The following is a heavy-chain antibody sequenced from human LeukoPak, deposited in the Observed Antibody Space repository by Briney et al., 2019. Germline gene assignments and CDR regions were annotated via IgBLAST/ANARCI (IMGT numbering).Heavy chain of an antibody. CDR2: IGGGGTYT. Sequence: GGSLRLSCAASGFTFSSYAMSWVRQAPGKGLEGVSSIGGGGTYTYYADSVKGRFTISRNNFKNTLYLQMNSLRAEDTAVYFCAKDIGYSDWALDYWGRGTLVTVSS. D-gene: IGHD6-13*01. CDR3: AKDIGYSDWALDY. J-gene: IGHJ4*02. CDR1: GFTFSSYA. V-gene: IGHV3-23*01.